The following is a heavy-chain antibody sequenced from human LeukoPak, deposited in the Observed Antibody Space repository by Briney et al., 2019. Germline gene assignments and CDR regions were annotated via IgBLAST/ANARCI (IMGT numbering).Heavy chain of an antibody. J-gene: IGHJ4*02. D-gene: IGHD2-2*02. CDR2: IYYIGST. CDR3: ARGQAPAAIFFDY. Sequence: SQTLSLTCTVSGGSISSGDSSWSWIRQPPGKGLEWIGCIYYIGSTYYNPSLNSRVTISMDTSKNQFSLNLSSVTAADTAVYYCARGQAPAAIFFDYWGQGTLVTVSS. CDR1: GGSISSGDSS. V-gene: IGHV4-30-4*01.